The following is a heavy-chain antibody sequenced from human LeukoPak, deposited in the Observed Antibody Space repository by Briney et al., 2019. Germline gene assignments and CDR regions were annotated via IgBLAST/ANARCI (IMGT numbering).Heavy chain of an antibody. D-gene: IGHD3-9*01. J-gene: IGHJ6*03. CDR1: GFTFSSYW. Sequence: GGSLRLSCAASGFTFSSYWMSWVRQAPGKGLEWVANIKQDGSEKSYVDSVKGRFTISRDNAKNSLYMQMNSLRAEDTAVYYCARDGTDILTGYYHYYYYYYMDVWGKGTTVTVSS. CDR3: ARDGTDILTGYYHYYYYYYMDV. CDR2: IKQDGSEK. V-gene: IGHV3-7*01.